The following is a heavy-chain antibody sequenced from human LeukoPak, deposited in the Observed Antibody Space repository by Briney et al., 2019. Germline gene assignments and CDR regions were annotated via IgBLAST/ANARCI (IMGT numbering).Heavy chain of an antibody. CDR1: GDSISGFY. CDR3: ARGVIAAAGRTFDY. D-gene: IGHD6-13*01. CDR2: IYYSGST. Sequence: SETLSLTCTVSGDSISGFYWSWIRQPPGKGLEWIGYIYYSGSTDYNPSLKSRLTISVDTSKNQFSLRLSSVTAADTAVYYCARGVIAAAGRTFDYWGQGTLVTVSS. J-gene: IGHJ4*02. V-gene: IGHV4-59*01.